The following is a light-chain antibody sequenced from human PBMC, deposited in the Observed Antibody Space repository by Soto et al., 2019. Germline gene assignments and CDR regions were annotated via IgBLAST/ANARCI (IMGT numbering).Light chain of an antibody. CDR3: HQYHIYPVT. J-gene: IGKJ4*01. Sequence: DIQMTQSPSTLSASVGDRVTITCRASQSVSTWLAWYQQKPGKAPKLLIHKASNLVNGVPSRFSDSESGTNYTLTIHSLQPDDFATYYCHQYHIYPVTFGGGTKVEIK. CDR1: QSVSTW. CDR2: KAS. V-gene: IGKV1-5*03.